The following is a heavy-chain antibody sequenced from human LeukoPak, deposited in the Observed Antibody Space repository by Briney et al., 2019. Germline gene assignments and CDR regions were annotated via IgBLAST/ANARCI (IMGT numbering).Heavy chain of an antibody. J-gene: IGHJ4*02. CDR1: GYTFTNFG. D-gene: IGHD2-21*01. V-gene: IGHV1-18*01. CDR2: ISGYNDNP. CDR3: ARDDSAD. Sequence: ASVKVSCKASGYTFTNFGISWVRQAPGQGLEWMGWISGYNDNPNYAQKLQGRVTLTTDTSTSTAYMELRSLRYDDTAVYYCARDDSADWGQGTLVTVS.